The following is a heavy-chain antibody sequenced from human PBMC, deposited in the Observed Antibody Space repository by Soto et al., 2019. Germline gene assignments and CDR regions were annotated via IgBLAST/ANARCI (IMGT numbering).Heavy chain of an antibody. V-gene: IGHV3-48*01. D-gene: IGHD1-7*01. CDR3: ARSPNWNYFPFDY. CDR1: GFTFSSYS. Sequence: GGSMRLSCAASGFTFSSYSMNWVRQAPGKGLEWVSYISSSSSTIYYADSVKGRFTISRDNAKNSLYLQMNSLRAEDTAVYYCARSPNWNYFPFDYWGQGTLVTVSS. CDR2: ISSSSSTI. J-gene: IGHJ4*02.